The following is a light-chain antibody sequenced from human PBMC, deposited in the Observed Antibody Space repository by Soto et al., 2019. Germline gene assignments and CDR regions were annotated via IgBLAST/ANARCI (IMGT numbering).Light chain of an antibody. CDR2: ELT. CDR1: SSDIGGYNY. Sequence: ALTQPASVSGSPGQSITISCTGTSSDIGGYNYVSWYQQHPGKAPKVIIYELTNRPSGVSTRFSGSKTGNTASLTISGLQPEDEAYYYCSSYRSVGTVVFGTGTKLTVL. J-gene: IGLJ1*01. CDR3: SSYRSVGTVV. V-gene: IGLV2-14*03.